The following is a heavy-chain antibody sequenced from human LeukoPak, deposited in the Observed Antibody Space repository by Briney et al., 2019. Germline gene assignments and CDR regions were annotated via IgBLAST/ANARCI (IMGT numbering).Heavy chain of an antibody. V-gene: IGHV1-18*01. Sequence: ASVKVSCKASGYTFTSYGISWVRQAPGQGLEWMGWISAYNGSTNYAQKLQGRVTMTTDTSTSTAYMELRSLRSDDTAVYYCARAAADSQTEYFQHWGQGTLVTVSS. CDR3: ARAAADSQTEYFQH. D-gene: IGHD6-13*01. J-gene: IGHJ1*01. CDR2: ISAYNGST. CDR1: GYTFTSYG.